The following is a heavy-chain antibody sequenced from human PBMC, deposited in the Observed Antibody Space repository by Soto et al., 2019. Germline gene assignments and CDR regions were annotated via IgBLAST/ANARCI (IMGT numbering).Heavy chain of an antibody. V-gene: IGHV1-3*01. CDR1: GYTFTSYA. J-gene: IGHJ6*02. Sequence: ASVKVSCKASGYTFTSYAMHWVRQAPGQRLEWMGWINAGNGNTKYSQKFQGRVTITRDTSASTAYMELSSLRSEDTAVYYCARFRLQVYYYGMDVWGQGTTVTVSS. CDR3: ARFRLQVYYYGMDV. CDR2: INAGNGNT.